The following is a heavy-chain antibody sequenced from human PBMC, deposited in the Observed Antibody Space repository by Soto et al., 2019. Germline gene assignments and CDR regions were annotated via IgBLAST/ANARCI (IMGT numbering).Heavy chain of an antibody. V-gene: IGHV4-31*03. CDR2: IYYSGST. D-gene: IGHD3-22*01. Sequence: SETLSLTCTVSGGSISSGGYYWSWISQHPGKGLEWIGYIYYSGSTYYNPSLKSRVTISVDTSKNQFSLKLSSVAAADTAVYYCARGPYSGYTYYFDYWGQGTLVTVSS. J-gene: IGHJ4*02. CDR3: ARGPYSGYTYYFDY. CDR1: GGSISSGGYY.